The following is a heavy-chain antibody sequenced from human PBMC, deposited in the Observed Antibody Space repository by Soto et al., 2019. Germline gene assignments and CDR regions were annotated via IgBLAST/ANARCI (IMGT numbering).Heavy chain of an antibody. D-gene: IGHD1-26*01. CDR3: ASGGAGSGPFTWELPDH. J-gene: IGHJ4*02. V-gene: IGHV1-45*02. CDR2: ITRFSGDV. Sequence: QMQLVQSGAEVKKTGSTVTVSCKALGNTFTYRYLHWVRQAPGQALEWIGWITRFSGDVHYAQKFQERVTITRNRSINTAYMRMSSLRSEDTAMYYCASGGAGSGPFTWELPDHWGQGTLVTVSS. CDR1: GNTFTYRY.